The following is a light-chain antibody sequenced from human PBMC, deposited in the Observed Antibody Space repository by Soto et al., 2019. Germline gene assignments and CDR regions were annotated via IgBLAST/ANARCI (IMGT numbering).Light chain of an antibody. Sequence: DIQLTQSPSFLSASVGDRVTISCRASQGISDYLAWYQQKPGKAPKLLIYGSFTLQRGAPSRFSGSASGTEFTLTISSLQPEDFATYYCQQYNTCPLTFGGGTKVEIK. CDR1: QGISDY. V-gene: IGKV1-9*01. J-gene: IGKJ4*01. CDR2: GSF. CDR3: QQYNTCPLT.